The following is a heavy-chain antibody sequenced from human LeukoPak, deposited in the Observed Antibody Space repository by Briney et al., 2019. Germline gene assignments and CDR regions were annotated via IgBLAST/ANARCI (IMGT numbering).Heavy chain of an antibody. J-gene: IGHJ4*02. D-gene: IGHD2-15*01. CDR2: ISISGSKT. CDR3: AKQLGYCSDGSCYFPY. Sequence: GGSLRLSCAASEFDFSSHAMTWVRQAPGKGLEWVSAISISGSKTYYADSVKGRFTISRDNSKNTLYLQMNSLRAEDTAVYYCAKQLGYCSDGSCYFPYWGQGTLVTVSS. V-gene: IGHV3-23*01. CDR1: EFDFSSHA.